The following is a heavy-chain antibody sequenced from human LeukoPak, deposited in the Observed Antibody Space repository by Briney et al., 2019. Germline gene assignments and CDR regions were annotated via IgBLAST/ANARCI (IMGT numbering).Heavy chain of an antibody. CDR2: IYYSGST. Sequence: SETLSLTCTVSGGSISSGDYYWSWIRQPPGKGLEWIGYIYYSGSTYYNPSLKSRVTISVDTSKNQFSLKLSSVTAADTAVYYCARGGTGTTPAYYYMDAWGKGTTVTVSS. D-gene: IGHD1-1*01. J-gene: IGHJ6*03. CDR3: ARGGTGTTPAYYYMDA. CDR1: GGSISSGDYY. V-gene: IGHV4-30-4*08.